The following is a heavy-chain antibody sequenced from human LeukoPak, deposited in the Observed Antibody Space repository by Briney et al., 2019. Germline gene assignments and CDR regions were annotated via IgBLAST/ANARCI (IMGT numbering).Heavy chain of an antibody. J-gene: IGHJ4*02. CDR2: IYYSGST. D-gene: IGHD1-26*01. V-gene: IGHV4-31*03. Sequence: PSETLSLTCTVSGGSISSGGYYWSWIRQHPGKGLEWIGYIYYSGSTYYNPSLKSRVTISVDTSKNQFSLKLSSVTAADTAVYYCAKDWGSGSYYFDYWGQGTLVTVSS. CDR1: GGSISSGGYY. CDR3: AKDWGSGSYYFDY.